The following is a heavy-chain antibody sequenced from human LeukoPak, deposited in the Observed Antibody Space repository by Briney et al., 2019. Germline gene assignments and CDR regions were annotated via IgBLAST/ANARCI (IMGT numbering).Heavy chain of an antibody. CDR1: GGSISSYY. V-gene: IGHV4-59*08. CDR3: ARTSISGVLWFGELSSYYMDV. Sequence: PSETLSLTCTVSGGSISSYYWSWIRQPPGKGLVWIGYIYYSGSTNYNPSLKSRVTISVDTSKNQFSLKLSSVTAADTAVYYCARTSISGVLWFGELSSYYMDVWGKGTTVTVSS. CDR2: IYYSGST. D-gene: IGHD3-10*01. J-gene: IGHJ6*03.